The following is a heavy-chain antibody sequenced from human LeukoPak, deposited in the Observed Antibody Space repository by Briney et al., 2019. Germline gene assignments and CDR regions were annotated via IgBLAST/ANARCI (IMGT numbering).Heavy chain of an antibody. J-gene: IGHJ5*02. CDR2: IYHSGST. CDR3: ARDSSSQLYNWFDP. Sequence: PSQTLSLTCTVSGGSISSGGYYWSWIRQPPGKGLEWIGYIYHSGSTYYNPSLKSRVTMSVDTSKNQFSLKLSSVTAADTAVYYCARDSSSQLYNWFDPWGQGTLVTVSS. V-gene: IGHV4-30-2*01. D-gene: IGHD6-13*01. CDR1: GGSISSGGYY.